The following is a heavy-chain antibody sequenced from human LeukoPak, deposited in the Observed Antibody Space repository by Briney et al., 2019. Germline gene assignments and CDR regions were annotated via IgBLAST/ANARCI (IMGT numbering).Heavy chain of an antibody. V-gene: IGHV3-48*03. Sequence: GGSLRLSCAASGFTFSSYEMNWVRQAPGKGLEWVSYISSSGSTIYYADSVKGRFTISRDNAKNSLYLQMNSLRVEDTAVYYCAREEKYSGSEFYYYYMDVWGKGTTVTVSS. J-gene: IGHJ6*03. CDR2: ISSSGSTI. CDR1: GFTFSSYE. CDR3: AREEKYSGSEFYYYYMDV. D-gene: IGHD5-12*01.